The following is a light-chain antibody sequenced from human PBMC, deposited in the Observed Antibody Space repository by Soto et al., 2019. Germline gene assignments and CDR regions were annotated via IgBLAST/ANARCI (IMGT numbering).Light chain of an antibody. CDR1: SSDSGGSNY. J-gene: IGLJ1*01. CDR3: TSYRRGPLYV. CDR2: DVN. V-gene: IGLV2-14*03. Sequence: QSALTQPASVSGSPGQSITVSYTGISSDSGGSNYVSWYQQHPGKAPRLIIFDVNNRPSGFSPRFSGSKSGNTASLTISALQAEDEAHYFCTSYRRGPLYVFGTGTKVTVL.